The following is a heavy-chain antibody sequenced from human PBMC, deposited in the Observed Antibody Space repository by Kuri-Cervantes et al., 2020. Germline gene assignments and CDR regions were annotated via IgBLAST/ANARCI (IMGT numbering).Heavy chain of an antibody. D-gene: IGHD3-3*01. CDR3: ARGRGITIFGVVGDV. Sequence: GESLKISCAASGFTFSSFGMHWVRQAPGKGLEWVAVISYDGSTKYYADSVKGRFTISRDNAKNSLHLQMNSLRAEDTAVYYCARGRGITIFGVVGDVWGKGTTVTVSS. J-gene: IGHJ6*04. CDR1: GFTFSSFG. V-gene: IGHV3-30*03. CDR2: ISYDGSTK.